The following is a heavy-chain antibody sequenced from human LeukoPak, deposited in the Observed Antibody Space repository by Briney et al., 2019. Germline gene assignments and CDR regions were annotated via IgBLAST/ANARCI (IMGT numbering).Heavy chain of an antibody. J-gene: IGHJ4*02. V-gene: IGHV3-30*02. Sequence: GGSLRLSCAASGFTFSSYGMHWVRQAPGKGLEWVAFIRYDGSNKYYADSAKGRFTISRDNSKNTLYLQMNSLGAEDTAVYYCARVALGATGYWGQGTLVTVSS. CDR2: IRYDGSNK. D-gene: IGHD1-26*01. CDR3: ARVALGATGY. CDR1: GFTFSSYG.